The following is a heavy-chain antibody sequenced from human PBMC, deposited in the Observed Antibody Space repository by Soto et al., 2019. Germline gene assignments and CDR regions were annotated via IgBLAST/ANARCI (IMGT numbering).Heavy chain of an antibody. CDR3: ARRHSYAEYGAYVGAFDI. CDR2: IDPSDSYT. V-gene: IGHV5-10-1*01. Sequence: PGESLKISCKGSGYSFTSYWISWVRQMPGKGLEWMGRIDPSDSYTNYSPSFQGHVTISADKSISTAYLQWSSLKASDTAMYYCARRHSYAEYGAYVGAFDIWGQGTMVTVSS. J-gene: IGHJ3*02. D-gene: IGHD4-17*01. CDR1: GYSFTSYW.